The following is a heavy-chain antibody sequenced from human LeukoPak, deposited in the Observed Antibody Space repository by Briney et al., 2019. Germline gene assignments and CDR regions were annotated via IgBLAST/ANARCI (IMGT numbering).Heavy chain of an antibody. CDR1: GGSISSYY. CDR2: IYYSGST. CDR3: ARTRRNYGSGSSHFDY. J-gene: IGHJ4*02. D-gene: IGHD3-10*01. V-gene: IGHV4-59*01. Sequence: SETLSLTCTVSGGSISSYYWSWIRQPPGKGLEWIGYIYYSGSTNYNPSLKSRVTISVDTSKNQFSLKLSSVTAAGTAVYYCARTRRNYGSGSSHFDYWGQGTLVTVSS.